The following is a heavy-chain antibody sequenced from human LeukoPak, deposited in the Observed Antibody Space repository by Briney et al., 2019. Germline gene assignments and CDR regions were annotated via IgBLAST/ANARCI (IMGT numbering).Heavy chain of an antibody. D-gene: IGHD6-13*01. CDR1: GFTFSSYA. V-gene: IGHV3-30*01. J-gene: IGHJ3*02. CDR3: AREGSSSWYFGAFDI. Sequence: PGGSLRLSCAASGFTFSSYAMHWVGQAPGKGREGVAVISYDGSNKYYADYVKGRFTISRDNSKNTLYLQMNSLRAEDTAVYYCAREGSSSWYFGAFDIWGQGTMVTVSS. CDR2: ISYDGSNK.